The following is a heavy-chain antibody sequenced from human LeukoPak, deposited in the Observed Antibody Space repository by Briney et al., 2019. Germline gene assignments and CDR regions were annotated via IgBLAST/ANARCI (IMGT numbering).Heavy chain of an antibody. V-gene: IGHV4-59*12. Sequence: PSETLSLTCTVSGGSISSYYWSWIRQPPGKGLERIGYIYYSGSTNYHPSLKSRVTISVDTYKNQFSLKLSSVTAADTAVYYCARDRIAAAGRPPPYYFDYWGQGTLVTVSS. D-gene: IGHD6-13*01. CDR3: ARDRIAAAGRPPPYYFDY. CDR1: GGSISSYY. CDR2: IYYSGST. J-gene: IGHJ4*02.